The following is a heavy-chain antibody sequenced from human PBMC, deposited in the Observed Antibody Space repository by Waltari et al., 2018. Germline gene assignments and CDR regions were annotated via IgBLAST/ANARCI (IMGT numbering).Heavy chain of an antibody. J-gene: IGHJ3*01. CDR3: ATYIGASLGTAAFDV. D-gene: IGHD5-12*01. CDR2: ISYNGAT. CDR1: VVSITTNRTY. V-gene: IGHV4-39*01. Sequence: QLQLPESGPGLVKPSETLSLTCSVSVVSITTNRTYWGWIRQPPGQGLEWIGTISYNGATYSSPSLRSRVTIFRDTPKNQLSLKLGSVTAADTAFYYCATYIGASLGTAAFDVWGQGTMVTVSS.